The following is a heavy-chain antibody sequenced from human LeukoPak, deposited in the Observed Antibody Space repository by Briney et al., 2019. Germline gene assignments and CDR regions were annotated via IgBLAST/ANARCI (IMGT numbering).Heavy chain of an antibody. J-gene: IGHJ6*04. Sequence: GGSLRPSCAASGFTVSGNYMSWVRQAPGKGLEWVSVIYSDDRTYYADSVKGRFTISRDNSKNTLYLQMNSLRAEDTAVYYCTRDEDYYDSSGPDVWGKGTTVTVSS. CDR3: TRDEDYYDSSGPDV. CDR1: GFTVSGNY. D-gene: IGHD3-22*01. CDR2: IYSDDRT. V-gene: IGHV3-53*01.